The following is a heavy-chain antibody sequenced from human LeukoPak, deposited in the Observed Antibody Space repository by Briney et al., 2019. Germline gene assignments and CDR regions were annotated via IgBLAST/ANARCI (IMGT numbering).Heavy chain of an antibody. V-gene: IGHV3-30*03. CDR2: ISYDGSNK. D-gene: IGHD6-13*01. CDR1: GFTFSSYG. J-gene: IGHJ4*02. CDR3: ASRIAAAGTFDY. Sequence: GGSLRLSCAASGFTFSSYGMHWVRQAPGKGLEWVAVISYDGSNKYYADSVKGRFTISRGNSKNTLYLQMNSLRAEDTAVYYCASRIAAAGTFDYWGQGTLVTVSS.